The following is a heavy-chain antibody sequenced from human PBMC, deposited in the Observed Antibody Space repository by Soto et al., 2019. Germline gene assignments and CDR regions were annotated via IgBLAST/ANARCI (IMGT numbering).Heavy chain of an antibody. Sequence: HLVQSGPEVKKPGASITVSCKTSGDTFTNFGLSWVRQAPGQGLEWMGWIATYNSNRNYAQKFRGRLTLTTGTSTSTAYMELKSRRYDDTAVYYCATVLRGVVNWFDPWGQGTLVTVSS. CDR1: GDTFTNFG. CDR2: IATYNSNR. CDR3: ATVLRGVVNWFDP. D-gene: IGHD3-10*01. J-gene: IGHJ5*02. V-gene: IGHV1-18*01.